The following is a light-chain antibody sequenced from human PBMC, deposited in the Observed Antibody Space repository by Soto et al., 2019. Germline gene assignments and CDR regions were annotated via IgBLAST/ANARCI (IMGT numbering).Light chain of an antibody. J-gene: IGKJ4*01. CDR1: QSVSSNY. CDR2: GAS. V-gene: IGKV3D-20*02. CDR3: QQRSNWLT. Sequence: DIVLTQSPGTLSLSPGERATLSCRASQSVSSNYLAWYQQKPGQAPRLLIYGASTRATGVPDRFSGSGSGTDFTLTISRLEPEDFAVYHCQQRSNWLTFGGGTKVDIK.